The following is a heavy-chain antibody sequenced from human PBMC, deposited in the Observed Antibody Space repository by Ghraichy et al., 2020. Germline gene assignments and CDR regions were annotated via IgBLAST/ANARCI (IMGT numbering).Heavy chain of an antibody. Sequence: ASVKVSCKASGYTFTGYYMHWVRQAPGQGLEWMGWINPNSGGTNYAQKFQGWVTMTRDTSISTAYMELSRLRSDDTAVYYCARKSGSYVADDAFDIWGQGTMVTVSS. J-gene: IGHJ3*02. CDR2: INPNSGGT. D-gene: IGHD1-26*01. CDR3: ARKSGSYVADDAFDI. V-gene: IGHV1-2*04. CDR1: GYTFTGYY.